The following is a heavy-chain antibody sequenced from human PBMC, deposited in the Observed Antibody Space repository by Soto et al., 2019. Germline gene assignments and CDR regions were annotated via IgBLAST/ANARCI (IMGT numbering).Heavy chain of an antibody. V-gene: IGHV1-8*01. Sequence: QVQLVQSGAEVKKPGASVKVSCKASGYTFTSYDINWVRQATGQGLEWMGWMNPNSGNTGYAQKFQGRGTLTRKTSRSTAYMELSSLRSEDTAVYYGASAHVWYGMDVWGQGGTVTVSS. D-gene: IGHD3-16*01. J-gene: IGHJ6*02. CDR1: GYTFTSYD. CDR3: ASAHVWYGMDV. CDR2: MNPNSGNT.